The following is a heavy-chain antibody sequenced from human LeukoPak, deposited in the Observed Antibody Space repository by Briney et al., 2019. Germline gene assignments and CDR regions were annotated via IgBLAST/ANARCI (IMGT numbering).Heavy chain of an antibody. CDR2: IYPGDSDT. J-gene: IGHJ4*02. Sequence: GESLKISCQGSGYSFSSHWIGWVRQMPGKGLEWMGIIYPGDSDTRYSPSFQGQVTISADKSISTAYLQWSSLKASDTAMYYCARLQYQPGSLDYWGQGTLVTVSS. V-gene: IGHV5-51*01. D-gene: IGHD2-2*01. CDR1: GYSFSSHW. CDR3: ARLQYQPGSLDY.